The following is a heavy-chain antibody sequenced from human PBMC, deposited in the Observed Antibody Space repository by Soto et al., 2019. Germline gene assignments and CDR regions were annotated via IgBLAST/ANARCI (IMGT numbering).Heavy chain of an antibody. D-gene: IGHD2-15*01. V-gene: IGHV4-61*01. CDR2: IYYSGST. CDR3: ARDQVSDIDYYYYGMDV. J-gene: IGHJ6*02. Sequence: SETLSLTCTVSGGSVSSGSYYWSWIRQPPGKGLEWIGYIYYSGSTNYNPSLKSRVTISVDTSKNLFSLKLSSVTAADTAFYYFARDQVSDIDYYYYGMDVWGQGTTVTVSS. CDR1: GGSVSSGSYY.